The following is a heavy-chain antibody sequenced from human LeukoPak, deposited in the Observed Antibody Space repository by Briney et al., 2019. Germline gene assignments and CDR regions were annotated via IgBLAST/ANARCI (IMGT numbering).Heavy chain of an antibody. V-gene: IGHV3-48*01. Sequence: PGGSLRLSCAASGFTFSSYSMNWVRQAPGKGLEWVSYISSSSSTIYYADSAKGRFTISRDNAKNSLYLQMNSLRAEDTAVYYCARGTIVGATTPEYFQHWGQGTLVTVSS. CDR1: GFTFSSYS. CDR3: ARGTIVGATTPEYFQH. CDR2: ISSSSSTI. J-gene: IGHJ1*01. D-gene: IGHD1-26*01.